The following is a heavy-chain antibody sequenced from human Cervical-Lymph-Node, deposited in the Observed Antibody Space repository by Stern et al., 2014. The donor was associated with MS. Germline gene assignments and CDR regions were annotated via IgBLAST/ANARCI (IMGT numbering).Heavy chain of an antibody. CDR1: GGTFSTYG. D-gene: IGHD2-15*01. J-gene: IGHJ5*02. V-gene: IGHV1-69*01. CDR3: ARDHYIDFSGNSFDP. Sequence: QMQLVQSGAEVKKPGSSVKVSCEASGGTFSTYGFSWVRQAPGQGLEWMGGIIPVPGTPKYAQNFQGRLTITADESTATVYMELSSLRSEDSAVFYCARDHYIDFSGNSFDPWGQGTLVTVSS. CDR2: IIPVPGTP.